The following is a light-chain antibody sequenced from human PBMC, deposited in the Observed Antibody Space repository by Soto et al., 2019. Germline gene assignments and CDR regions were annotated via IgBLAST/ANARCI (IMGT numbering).Light chain of an antibody. Sequence: VLSQSAATLSLSQRERATLSCRASQSVSSYLAWYQQKPGQAPRLLIYDASNRATGSPARFSGSGSGTDFTLTLSSLEPEDFAVYYCQQRSNWPPWTFGQGTKVAIK. V-gene: IGKV3-11*01. J-gene: IGKJ1*01. CDR1: QSVSSY. CDR2: DAS. CDR3: QQRSNWPPWT.